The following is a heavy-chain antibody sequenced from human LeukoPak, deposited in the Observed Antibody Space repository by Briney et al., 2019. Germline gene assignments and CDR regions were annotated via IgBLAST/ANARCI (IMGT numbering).Heavy chain of an antibody. CDR2: IYYSGST. CDR1: GGSISSGGYY. CDR3: ARGGSHRYYYGSGSLLFDY. V-gene: IGHV4-31*03. Sequence: SETLSLTCTVSGGSISSGGYYWSWIRQHPGKGLEWIGYIYYSGSTYYNPSLKSRVTISVDTSKNQFSLKLSSVTAADTAVYYCARGGSHRYYYGSGSLLFDYWGQGTLVTVSS. D-gene: IGHD3-10*01. J-gene: IGHJ4*02.